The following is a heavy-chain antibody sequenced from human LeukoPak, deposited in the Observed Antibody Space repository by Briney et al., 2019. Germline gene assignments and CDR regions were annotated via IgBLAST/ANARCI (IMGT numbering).Heavy chain of an antibody. CDR1: GFTFSSYS. CDR2: ISSSSSTI. J-gene: IGHJ3*02. V-gene: IGHV3-48*01. CDR3: SISIAVAALGAFDI. D-gene: IGHD6-19*01. Sequence: PGGSLRLSCAASGFTFSSYSMNWVRQAPGKGLEWVSYISSSSSTIYYADSVKGRFTISRDYAKNSLYLQMNSLRAEDTAVYYCSISIAVAALGAFDIWGQGTMVTVSS.